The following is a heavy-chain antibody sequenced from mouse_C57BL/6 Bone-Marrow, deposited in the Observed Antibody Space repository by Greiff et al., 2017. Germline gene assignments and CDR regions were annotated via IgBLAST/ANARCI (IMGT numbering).Heavy chain of an antibody. V-gene: IGHV2-2*01. CDR1: GFSLTSYG. Sequence: QVQLQQSGPGLVQPSQSLSITCTVSGFSLTSYGVHCVRQSPGKGLEWLGVIWSGGSTDYNAAFISRLSISKDNSKGQVFFKMNSLQADDTAIYYCDSTYYYGSSPGWFAYWGQGTLVTVSA. D-gene: IGHD1-1*01. CDR2: IWSGGST. CDR3: DSTYYYGSSPGWFAY. J-gene: IGHJ3*01.